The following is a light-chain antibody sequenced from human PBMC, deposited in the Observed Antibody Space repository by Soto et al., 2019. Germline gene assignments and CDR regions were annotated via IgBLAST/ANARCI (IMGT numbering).Light chain of an antibody. J-gene: IGKJ1*01. V-gene: IGKV1-5*03. CDR3: QQYNDNWT. CDR2: KAS. CDR1: QSISSW. Sequence: DIQMTQSPSTLSASVGDRVTITCRASQSISSWLAWYQQKPGTAPKLLIYKASTLHTGVPSRFSGSGSGTEFTLTISRLQPDYVANYYCQQYNDNWTFGQGTKVEIK.